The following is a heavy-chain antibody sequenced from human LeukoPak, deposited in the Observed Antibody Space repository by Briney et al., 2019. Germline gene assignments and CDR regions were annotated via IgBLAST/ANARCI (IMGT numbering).Heavy chain of an antibody. Sequence: QAGGSLRLSCAASGFVFGDFGMSWVRQAPGKGLEWVASIKKDGSEKYFLDSVKGRFSISRDNAKNSLYLQMNSLRGEDTAEFYCARDSGYGGFSGDRGQGTLVTVSS. D-gene: IGHD4-23*01. CDR3: ARDSGYGGFSGD. J-gene: IGHJ4*02. V-gene: IGHV3-7*04. CDR1: GFVFGDFG. CDR2: IKKDGSEK.